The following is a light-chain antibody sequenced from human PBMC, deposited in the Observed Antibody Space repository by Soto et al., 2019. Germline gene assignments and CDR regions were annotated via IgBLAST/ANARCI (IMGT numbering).Light chain of an antibody. Sequence: EIVLTQSPGILSLSPGERATLSCRASQSVRTSYIAWYQQKPGQAPRLLIYGASIRATGIPDRFSGSGSGTDFTLTINRLEPEDFAVYYCQQYDNSPPTWTFGRGTKVDIK. CDR1: QSVRTSY. J-gene: IGKJ1*01. V-gene: IGKV3-20*01. CDR3: QQYDNSPPTWT. CDR2: GAS.